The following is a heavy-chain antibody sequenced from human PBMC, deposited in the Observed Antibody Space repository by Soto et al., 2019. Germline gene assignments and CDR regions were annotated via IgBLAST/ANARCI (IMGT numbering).Heavy chain of an antibody. D-gene: IGHD6-25*01. CDR2: IYYSGST. J-gene: IGHJ5*02. CDR1: GGTISSGDYY. CDR3: ARDSSAVLIWFDP. V-gene: IGHV4-30-4*01. Sequence: PSETLSLTCTVSGGTISSGDYYWSWIRQPPGKGLEWIGYIYYSGSTYYNPSLKSRVTISVDTSKNQFSLKMSSGTAADTAVYYCARDSSAVLIWFDPWGQGTLGTASS.